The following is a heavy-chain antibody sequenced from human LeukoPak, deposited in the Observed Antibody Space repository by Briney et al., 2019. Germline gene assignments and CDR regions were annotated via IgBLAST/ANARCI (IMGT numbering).Heavy chain of an antibody. CDR2: ISGSGGTT. D-gene: IGHD3-22*01. CDR3: VKSTFYYDSSGDNWFDP. J-gene: IGHJ5*02. CDR1: GFTFSNYA. V-gene: IGHV3-64D*09. Sequence: GGSLRLSCSASGFTFSNYAMHWVRQAPGKGLEYVSAISGSGGTTYYADSVKGRFTVSRDNSKNTLYLQMSSLRAEDTAVYYCVKSTFYYDSSGDNWFDPWGQGTLVTVSS.